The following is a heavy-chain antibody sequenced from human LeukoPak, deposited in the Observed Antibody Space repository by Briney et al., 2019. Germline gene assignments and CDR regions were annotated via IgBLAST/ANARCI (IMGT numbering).Heavy chain of an antibody. CDR3: ARGGPPDYYYDSSGPPFDY. CDR2: TYYRSKWYS. CDR1: GDSVSSNSAA. J-gene: IGHJ4*02. V-gene: IGHV6-1*01. Sequence: SQTLSLTCAISGDSVSSNSAAWNWIRQSPSRGLEWLGRTYYRSKWYSDYAVSVKSRITINPDTSKNQFSLQLNSVTPEDTAVYYCARGGPPDYYYDSSGPPFDYWGQGTLVTVSS. D-gene: IGHD3-22*01.